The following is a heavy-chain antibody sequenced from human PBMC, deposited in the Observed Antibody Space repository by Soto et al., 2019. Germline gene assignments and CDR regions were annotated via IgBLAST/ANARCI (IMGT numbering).Heavy chain of an antibody. CDR2: INHSGST. V-gene: IGHV4-34*01. CDR3: ARGGGLYYYGMDV. Sequence: PSETLSLTCAVYGGSFSGYYWSWIRQPPGKGLEWIGEINHSGSTNYNPSLKSRVTISVDTSKNQFSLKLSSVTAADTAVYYCARGGGLYYYGMDVWGQGTTVTVSS. CDR1: GGSFSGYY. D-gene: IGHD3-16*01. J-gene: IGHJ6*02.